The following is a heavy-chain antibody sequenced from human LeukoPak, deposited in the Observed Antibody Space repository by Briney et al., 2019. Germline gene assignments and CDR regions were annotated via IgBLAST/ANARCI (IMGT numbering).Heavy chain of an antibody. J-gene: IGHJ4*02. Sequence: SETLSLTCTVSGGSISSYYWSWIRQPPGKGLEWIGYIYYSGSTNYNPSLKSRVTISVDTSKNQFSLKLSSVTAADTAVYYCARHRWGEFDYWGQGTLVTVSS. CDR3: ARHRWGEFDY. CDR2: IYYSGST. D-gene: IGHD1-26*01. CDR1: GGSISSYY. V-gene: IGHV4-59*01.